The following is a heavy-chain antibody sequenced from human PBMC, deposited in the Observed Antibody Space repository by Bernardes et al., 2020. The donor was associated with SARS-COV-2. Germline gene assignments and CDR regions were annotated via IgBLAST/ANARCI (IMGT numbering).Heavy chain of an antibody. V-gene: IGHV4-39*01. CDR3: ASTPVTMILVVITYYDFDL. Sequence: SETLSLTCTVSGDSVSSSSYFWGWIRQPPGKGLEWIGSIYSGGITYYNPSLKSRATISVDTSKNQFSLQLTSVTAADTAMYYCASTPVTMILVVITYYDFDLWGRGTLVTDSS. CDR1: GDSVSSSSYF. J-gene: IGHJ2*01. CDR2: IYSGGIT. D-gene: IGHD3-22*01.